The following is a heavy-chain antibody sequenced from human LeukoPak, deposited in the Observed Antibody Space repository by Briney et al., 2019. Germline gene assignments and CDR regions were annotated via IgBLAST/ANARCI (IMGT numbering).Heavy chain of an antibody. CDR3: ARGEDYYGSGSGAYFDY. D-gene: IGHD3-10*01. V-gene: IGHV3-21*04. CDR2: ISSTSTSI. Sequence: SGGSLRLSCAASGFTFSSSTMNWVRQAPGKGLEWVSSISSTSTSINYADSVKGRFTISRDNAKNSLYLQMNSLRAEDTALYYCARGEDYYGSGSGAYFDYWGQGTLVTVSS. J-gene: IGHJ4*02. CDR1: GFTFSSST.